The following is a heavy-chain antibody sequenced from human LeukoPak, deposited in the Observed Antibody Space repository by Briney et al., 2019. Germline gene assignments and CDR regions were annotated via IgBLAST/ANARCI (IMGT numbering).Heavy chain of an antibody. CDR2: IYYSGST. Sequence: PSETLSLTCTVSGGSISSSSYYWGWIRQPPGKGLEWIGSIYYSGSTYYNPSLKSRVTISVDTSKNQFSLKLSSVTAADTAVHYCASRGELRYFDWLFSGDAFDIWGQGTMVTVSS. CDR1: GGSISSSSYY. CDR3: ASRGELRYFDWLFSGDAFDI. J-gene: IGHJ3*02. V-gene: IGHV4-39*01. D-gene: IGHD3-9*01.